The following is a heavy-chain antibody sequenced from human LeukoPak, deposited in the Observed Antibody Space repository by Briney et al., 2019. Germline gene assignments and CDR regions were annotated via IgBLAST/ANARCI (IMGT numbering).Heavy chain of an antibody. V-gene: IGHV3-23*01. CDR2: ISGSGGST. J-gene: IGHJ4*02. D-gene: IGHD6-19*01. CDR3: AKAVASGRSFDY. Sequence: GGSLRLSCAASGFTFSSYVMSWVRQAPGKGLEWVSAISGSGGSTYYADSVKGRFTISRDNSKNTLYMQMNSLRAEDTAVYYCAKAVASGRSFDYWGQGALVTVSS. CDR1: GFTFSSYV.